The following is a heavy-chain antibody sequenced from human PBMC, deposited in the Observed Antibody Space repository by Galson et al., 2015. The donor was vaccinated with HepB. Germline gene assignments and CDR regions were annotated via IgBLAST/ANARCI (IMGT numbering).Heavy chain of an antibody. J-gene: IGHJ3*02. CDR1: GFTVSSNY. V-gene: IGHV3-20*04. Sequence: SLRLSCAASGFTVSSNYMSWLRQAPGKGLEWVSGVDWIGTSTYYADSVKGRFTISRDNAKNSLYLQMNSLRAEDTALYYCARDSGRSAHDAFDIWGQGTMVTVSS. D-gene: IGHD1-26*01. CDR3: ARDSGRSAHDAFDI. CDR2: VDWIGTST.